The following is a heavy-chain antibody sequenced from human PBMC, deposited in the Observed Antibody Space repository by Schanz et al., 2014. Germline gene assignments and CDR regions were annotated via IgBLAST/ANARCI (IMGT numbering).Heavy chain of an antibody. CDR3: ARGPDSTSADVTRGRRRYYFDY. V-gene: IGHV4-34*01. D-gene: IGHD6-13*01. J-gene: IGHJ4*02. CDR2: INHSGST. Sequence: QVQLQQWGAGLLKPSETLSLSCAVYSGSFSGYYWSWIRQPPGKGLEWIGEINHSGSTNYNPSLKSRVTISVDTSKNQFSLKLSSVTAADTAVYYCARGPDSTSADVTRGRRRYYFDYWGQGTLVIVSS. CDR1: SGSFSGYY.